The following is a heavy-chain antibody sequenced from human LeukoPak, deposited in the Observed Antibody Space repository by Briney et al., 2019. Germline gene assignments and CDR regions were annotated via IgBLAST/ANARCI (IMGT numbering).Heavy chain of an antibody. CDR2: IYYSGST. D-gene: IGHD4-17*01. CDR1: GGSISSGGYY. Sequence: SETLSLTCTVSGGSISSGGYYWSWIRQHPGKGLEWIGYIYYSGSTYYNPSLKSRVTISVDTSKSQFSLKLSSVTAADTAVYYCAREFLFPTVTNVGNWFDPWGQGTLVTVSS. J-gene: IGHJ5*02. V-gene: IGHV4-31*03. CDR3: AREFLFPTVTNVGNWFDP.